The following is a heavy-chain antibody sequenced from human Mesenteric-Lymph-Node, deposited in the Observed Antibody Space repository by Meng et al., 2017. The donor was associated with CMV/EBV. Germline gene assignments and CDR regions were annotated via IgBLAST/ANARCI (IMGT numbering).Heavy chain of an antibody. Sequence: GGSLRLSCAASGFTFDMFAMSWVRQAPGKGLEWVSGISGGGGTTYYVDSLKGRFTISRANSKNTLYLQMSRLRAEDTAIYYCAKDGSLLCTSTSCYSAEYYFDYWGQGTLVTVSS. V-gene: IGHV3-23*01. J-gene: IGHJ4*02. CDR3: AKDGSLLCTSTSCYSAEYYFDY. CDR1: GFTFDMFA. CDR2: ISGGGGTT. D-gene: IGHD2-2*01.